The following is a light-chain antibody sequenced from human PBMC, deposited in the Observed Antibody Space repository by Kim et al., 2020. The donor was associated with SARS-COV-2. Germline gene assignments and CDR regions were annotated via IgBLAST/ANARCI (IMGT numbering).Light chain of an antibody. V-gene: IGLV1-47*01. Sequence: QRVTIPCSGNTSNIGSNYVYWYQQLPGMAPKLLIYRNSQRPSGVPDRFSGSESGTSASLAISGLRPEDEADYYCATWDDSLSGLYVFGTGTKVTVL. CDR3: ATWDDSLSGLYV. J-gene: IGLJ1*01. CDR2: RNS. CDR1: TSNIGSNY.